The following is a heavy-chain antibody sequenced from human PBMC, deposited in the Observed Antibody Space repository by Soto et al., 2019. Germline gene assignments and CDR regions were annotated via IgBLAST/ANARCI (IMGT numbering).Heavy chain of an antibody. CDR1: GYTFTSYG. D-gene: IGHD6-19*01. Sequence: QVQLVQSGAEVKKPGASVKVSCKASGYTFTSYGISWVRQAPGQGLEWMGWISAYNGNTNYAQKLQGRVTMTTNTSTSTAYMGLRSLRSDDTAVYYCAIGAVAGYYYYYYMDVWGKGTTVTVSS. CDR3: AIGAVAGYYYYYYMDV. J-gene: IGHJ6*03. CDR2: ISAYNGNT. V-gene: IGHV1-18*01.